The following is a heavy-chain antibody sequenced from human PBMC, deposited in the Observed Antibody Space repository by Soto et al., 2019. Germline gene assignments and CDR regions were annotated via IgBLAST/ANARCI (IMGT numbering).Heavy chain of an antibody. D-gene: IGHD2-15*01. Sequence: QVQLQQWGAGLLKPSETLSLTCAVYGGSFSGYYWSWIRQPPGKGLEWIGEINHSGSTNYNPSLKSRVTISVDTSKTQFSLKLSSVTAADTAVYYCARGPDIVVVVAATPQSDYGMDVWGQGTTVTVSS. CDR1: GGSFSGYY. J-gene: IGHJ6*02. CDR3: ARGPDIVVVVAATPQSDYGMDV. CDR2: INHSGST. V-gene: IGHV4-34*01.